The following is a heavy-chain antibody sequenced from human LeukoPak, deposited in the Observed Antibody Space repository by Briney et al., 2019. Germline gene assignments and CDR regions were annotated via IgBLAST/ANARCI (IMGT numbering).Heavy chain of an antibody. Sequence: SETLSLTCTVSGGSISPYYWSWIRQSPGKGLEWIGYIHYSGRTNYNPSLKSRVTTSVDTSKNQFSLRVTTVTAADTAVYYCARAGGHSGFDVCYFDYWGQGTLVTVSS. J-gene: IGHJ4*02. CDR3: ARAGGHSGFDVCYFDY. D-gene: IGHD5-12*01. CDR2: IHYSGRT. V-gene: IGHV4-59*01. CDR1: GGSISPYY.